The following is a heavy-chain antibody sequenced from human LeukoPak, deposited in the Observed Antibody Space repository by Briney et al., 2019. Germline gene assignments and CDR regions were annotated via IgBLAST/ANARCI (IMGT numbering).Heavy chain of an antibody. J-gene: IGHJ6*03. Sequence: GGSLRLSCAASGFTFSSYWMSWVRQAPGKGLEWVANIKQDGSEKYYVDSVKGRFTISRDNAKNSLYLQMNSLRAEDTAVYYCARDKTGTTPLLRYYYYMDVWGKGTTVTVSS. CDR3: ARDKTGTTPLLRYYYYMDV. CDR1: GFTFSSYW. D-gene: IGHD1-1*01. V-gene: IGHV3-7*01. CDR2: IKQDGSEK.